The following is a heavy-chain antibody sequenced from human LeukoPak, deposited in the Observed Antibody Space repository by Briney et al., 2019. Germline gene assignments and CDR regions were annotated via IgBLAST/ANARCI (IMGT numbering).Heavy chain of an antibody. D-gene: IGHD6-13*01. Sequence: ASVKVSCKASGGTFSSYAISWVRQAPGQGLEWMGIINPNGGSTSYAQKFQGRVTMTRDTSTSTVYMELSSLGSEDTAVYYCARDRVGVAAAGTGDNWFDPWGQGTLVTVSS. CDR1: GGTFSSYA. J-gene: IGHJ5*02. CDR3: ARDRVGVAAAGTGDNWFDP. CDR2: INPNGGST. V-gene: IGHV1-46*01.